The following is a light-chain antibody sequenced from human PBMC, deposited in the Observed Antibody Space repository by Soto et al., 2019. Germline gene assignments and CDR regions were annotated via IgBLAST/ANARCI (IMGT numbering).Light chain of an antibody. V-gene: IGLV2-11*01. Sequence: QSALTQPRSVSGSPGQSVTISCTGTSSDVGGYNYVSWYQQHPGKAPKLMIYDVGKRPSGVPDRFSGSKSGNTASLTISGLQAEDEADYYCCSYAGSYTPHVVFGGGTKLTVL. CDR2: DVG. J-gene: IGLJ2*01. CDR3: CSYAGSYTPHVV. CDR1: SSDVGGYNY.